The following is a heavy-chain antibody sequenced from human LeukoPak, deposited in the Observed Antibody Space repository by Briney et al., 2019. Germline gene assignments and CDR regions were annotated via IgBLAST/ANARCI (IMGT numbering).Heavy chain of an antibody. D-gene: IGHD4/OR15-4a*01. Sequence: PSETLSLTCTVSGGSISSYYWSWIRQPPGKGLEWIGYIYYSGSTNYNPSLKSRVTISVDTSKNQFSLKPSSVTAADTAVYYCAREKAVPTRSPLTMDVWGQGTTVTVSS. CDR2: IYYSGST. J-gene: IGHJ6*02. V-gene: IGHV4-59*01. CDR3: AREKAVPTRSPLTMDV. CDR1: GGSISSYY.